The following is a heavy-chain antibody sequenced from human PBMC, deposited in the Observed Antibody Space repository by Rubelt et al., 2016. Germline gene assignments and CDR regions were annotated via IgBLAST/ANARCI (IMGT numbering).Heavy chain of an antibody. CDR2: INHSGST. J-gene: IGHJ4*02. Sequence: QVQLQQWGAGLLKPSETLSLTCAVYGGSFSDYYWIWVRQSPGKGLEWIGDINHSGSTNYNPSLKSRGTTSVDTSKNQLSLKMHSVTAADTAIYYCARKFFDSSGFHDFWGQGTLVTVSS. D-gene: IGHD3-22*01. V-gene: IGHV4-34*01. CDR1: GGSFSDYY. CDR3: ARKFFDSSGFHDF.